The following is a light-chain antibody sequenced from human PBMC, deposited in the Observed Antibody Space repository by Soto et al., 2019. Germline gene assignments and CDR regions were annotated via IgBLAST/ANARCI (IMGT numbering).Light chain of an antibody. J-gene: IGKJ1*01. CDR1: QSINSW. V-gene: IGKV1-5*03. CDR2: KAS. CDR3: LQYDSHSWT. Sequence: DVQMTQSPSTLSASVGDRVTITCRASQSINSWLAWYQHKPGKAPTLLIYKASSLESGDPSRFSGSVSGTEFTLTISTLQPEDFARYDSLQYDSHSWTFGKKTKVE.